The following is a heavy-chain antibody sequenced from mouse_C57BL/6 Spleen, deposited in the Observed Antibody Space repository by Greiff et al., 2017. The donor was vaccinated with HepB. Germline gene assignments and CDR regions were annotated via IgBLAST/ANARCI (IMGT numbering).Heavy chain of an antibody. V-gene: IGHV1-55*01. CDR3: ATMITTPAYYAMDY. Sequence: VQLQQPGAELVKPGASVKMSCKASGYTFTSYWITWVKQRPGQGLEWIGDIYPGSGSTNYNEKFKSKATLTVDTSSSTAYMQLSSLTSEDSAVYYCATMITTPAYYAMDYWGQGTSVTVSS. J-gene: IGHJ4*01. CDR1: GYTFTSYW. CDR2: IYPGSGST. D-gene: IGHD2-4*01.